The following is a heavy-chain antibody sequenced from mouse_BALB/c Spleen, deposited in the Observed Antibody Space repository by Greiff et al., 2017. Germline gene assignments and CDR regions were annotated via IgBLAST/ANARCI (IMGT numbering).Heavy chain of an antibody. Sequence: LVESGAELVRPGSSVKISCKASGYAFSSYWMNWVKQRPGQGLEWIGQIYPGDGDTNYNGKFKGKATLTADKSSSTAYMQLSSLTSEDSAVYFCARVDYYGSRTSMDYWGQGTSVTVSS. J-gene: IGHJ4*01. CDR2: IYPGDGDT. CDR3: ARVDYYGSRTSMDY. CDR1: GYAFSSYW. V-gene: IGHV1-80*01. D-gene: IGHD1-1*01.